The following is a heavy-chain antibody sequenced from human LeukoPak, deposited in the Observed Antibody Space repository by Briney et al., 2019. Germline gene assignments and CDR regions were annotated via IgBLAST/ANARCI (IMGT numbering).Heavy chain of an antibody. CDR2: INTDGSST. Sequence: PGGSLRLSCAASGFTFSSYWMHWVRQAPGKGLVWVSRINTDGSSTSYADSVKGRFTVSRDNAKNTLYLQMGSLRADDTAMHYCARAREYGDYVSAFDIWGQGTMVAVSS. D-gene: IGHD4-17*01. CDR3: ARAREYGDYVSAFDI. J-gene: IGHJ3*02. V-gene: IGHV3-74*01. CDR1: GFTFSSYW.